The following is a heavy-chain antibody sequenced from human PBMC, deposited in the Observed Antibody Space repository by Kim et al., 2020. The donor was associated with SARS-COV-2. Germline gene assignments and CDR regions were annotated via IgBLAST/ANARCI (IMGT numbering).Heavy chain of an antibody. J-gene: IGHJ4*02. CDR1: GGSISSSSYY. CDR3: ARDTNPGDDYGDYFESDPFDY. Sequence: SETLSLTCTVSGGSISSSSYYWGWSRQPPGKGLGCIGSIYYRGSTYYNPSLKSRVTLSVDTSKNQFSLKLSSVTAADTAVYYCARDTNPGDDYGDYFESDPFDYWGQGTLVTVSS. V-gene: IGHV4-39*07. D-gene: IGHD4-17*01. CDR2: IYYRGST.